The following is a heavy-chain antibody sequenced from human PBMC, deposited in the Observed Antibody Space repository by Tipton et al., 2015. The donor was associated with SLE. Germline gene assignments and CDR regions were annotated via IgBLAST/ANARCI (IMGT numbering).Heavy chain of an antibody. J-gene: IGHJ3*02. V-gene: IGHV4-38-2*02. D-gene: IGHD2-8*01. CDR1: GYSISSGYY. CDR2: IYHSGST. CDR3: ARDEWAFDI. Sequence: TLSLTCAVSGYSISSGYYWGWIRQPPGKGLEWIGSIYHSGSTYYNPSLKSRVTISVDTSKNQFSLKLSSVTAADTAVYYCARDEWAFDIWGQGTMVTVSS.